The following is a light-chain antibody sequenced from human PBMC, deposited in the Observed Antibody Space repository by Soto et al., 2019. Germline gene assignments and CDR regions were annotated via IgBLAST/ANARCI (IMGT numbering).Light chain of an antibody. J-gene: IGLJ2*01. CDR3: CSYAGSYTGV. CDR2: DIN. CDR1: SSDVGGYNY. V-gene: IGLV2-11*01. Sequence: QSVLTQPRSVSGSPGQSVTISCTGTSSDVGGYNYVSWYQQRPDKAPKLIIYDINKRPSGVPDRFSGSKSGNTASLTISGLQAEDEADYYCCSYAGSYTGVFGGGTKVTVL.